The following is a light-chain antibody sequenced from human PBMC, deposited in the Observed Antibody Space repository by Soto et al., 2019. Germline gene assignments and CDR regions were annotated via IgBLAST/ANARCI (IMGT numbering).Light chain of an antibody. CDR3: QQLNSYPT. V-gene: IGKV3-15*01. Sequence: EIKMAQSPDTLSVSPGERATLSCRASQSISSKLAWYQQRPGQAPRLLIYGASTRATGVPVRFRGGGSGTEFTLTISGLQSEDFATYYCQQLNSYPTFGPGTKVDIK. J-gene: IGKJ3*01. CDR1: QSISSK. CDR2: GAS.